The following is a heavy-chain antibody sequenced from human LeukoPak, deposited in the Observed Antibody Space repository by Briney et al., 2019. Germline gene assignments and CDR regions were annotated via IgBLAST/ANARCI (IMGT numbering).Heavy chain of an antibody. CDR1: GFTFSDYY. CDR3: ARDPDQWLVQVDV. J-gene: IGHJ6*04. CDR2: ISSSGSTI. Sequence: GGSLRLSCAASGFTFSDYYMSWIRQAPGKGLEWVSYISSSGSTIYYADSVKGRFTIPRDNAKNSLYLQMNSLRAEDTAVYYCARDPDQWLVQVDVWGKGTTVTVSS. V-gene: IGHV3-11*04. D-gene: IGHD6-19*01.